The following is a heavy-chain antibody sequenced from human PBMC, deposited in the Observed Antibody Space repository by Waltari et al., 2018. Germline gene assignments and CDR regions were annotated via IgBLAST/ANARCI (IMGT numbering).Heavy chain of an antibody. CDR2: IYPSDSDT. Sequence: EVQLVQSGAEVKKPGESLKTSCRGSGYSCTSYWIGWVRQMPGTGLEWMRIIYPSDSDTRYSPSFQGQVTISADKSISTAYLQWSSLKASDTAMYYCARQKDWHFKTGDLYYYGMDVWGQGTTVTVSS. CDR1: GYSCTSYW. CDR3: ARQKDWHFKTGDLYYYGMDV. J-gene: IGHJ6*02. D-gene: IGHD3-3*02. V-gene: IGHV5-51*01.